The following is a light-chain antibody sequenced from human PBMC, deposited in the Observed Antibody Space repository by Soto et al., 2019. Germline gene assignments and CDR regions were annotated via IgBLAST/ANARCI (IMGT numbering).Light chain of an antibody. CDR1: QSISSD. J-gene: IGKJ4*01. CDR2: DAS. CDR3: QQYNNWPLT. Sequence: IVMTESPATLSVCPGERATLSCRASQSISSDLGWYQQRPGQAPRLLIHDASTRATGIPARFSGSGSGTEFTLTISDVQPEDFAVYYCQQYNNWPLTFGGGTKVDIK. V-gene: IGKV3-15*01.